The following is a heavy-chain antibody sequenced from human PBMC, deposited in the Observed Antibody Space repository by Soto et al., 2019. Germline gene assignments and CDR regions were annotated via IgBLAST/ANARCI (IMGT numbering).Heavy chain of an antibody. J-gene: IGHJ4*02. V-gene: IGHV4-30-2*01. CDR1: GGSISSGGYS. CDR3: ARNRVGISWYADY. Sequence: QLQLQESGSGLVKPSETLSLTCSVSGGSISSGGYSWSWIRQPPGKGLEWIGYIYHSGSTHYNPSRKSRVTISVDRSKNQSSLKLTSVTAADTAVYYCARNRVGISWYADYWGRGTRVTVSS. CDR2: IYHSGST. D-gene: IGHD6-13*01.